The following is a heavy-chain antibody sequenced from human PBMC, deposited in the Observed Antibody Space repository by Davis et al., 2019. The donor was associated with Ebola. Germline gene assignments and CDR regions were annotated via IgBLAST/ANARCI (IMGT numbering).Heavy chain of an antibody. CDR2: ISYDGTNK. CDR1: GFTFSNYA. CDR3: ARADYGSGSSYGMDV. Sequence: SLIIHCASSGFTFSNYAIHWVRQAPGKGLEWVAVISYDGTNKYHADSVKGRFTISRYNSRNTLYLQMNSLRVEDTAVYYCARADYGSGSSYGMDVWGKGTTVTVSS. V-gene: IGHV3-30-3*01. J-gene: IGHJ6*04. D-gene: IGHD3-10*01.